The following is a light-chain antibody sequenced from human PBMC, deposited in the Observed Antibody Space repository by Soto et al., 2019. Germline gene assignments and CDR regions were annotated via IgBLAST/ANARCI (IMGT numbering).Light chain of an antibody. CDR3: QQYGNSPYT. V-gene: IGKV4-1*01. J-gene: IGKJ2*01. CDR2: WAS. Sequence: DIVMTQSPDSLAVSLGERATINCKSSQSVLYITDNKNLLTWYQQKPGQPPKLLINWASTRESGVPDRFSGSGSGTDFTLTINRLEPEDFALYYCQQYGNSPYTFGQGTKLEIK. CDR1: QSVLYITDNKNL.